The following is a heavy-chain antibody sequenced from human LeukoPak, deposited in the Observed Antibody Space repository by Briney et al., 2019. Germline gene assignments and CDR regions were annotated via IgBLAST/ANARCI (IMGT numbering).Heavy chain of an antibody. Sequence: SETLSLTCPVSGYSLSDGFYWGWIRQPPGKGLEWIGTIYHTGNTYYNPSLEGRITISVDTSKNQFSLKLTSVTATDTAVYYCATSGVLYWIQTWGQGTLVTVSS. CDR3: ATSGVLYWIQT. D-gene: IGHD2-15*01. J-gene: IGHJ5*02. CDR2: IYHTGNT. V-gene: IGHV4-38-2*01. CDR1: GYSLSDGFY.